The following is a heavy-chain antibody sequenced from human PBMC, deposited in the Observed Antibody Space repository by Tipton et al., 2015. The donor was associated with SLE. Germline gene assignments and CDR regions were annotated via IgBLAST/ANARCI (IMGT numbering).Heavy chain of an antibody. CDR2: IYYSGST. D-gene: IGHD3-22*01. CDR1: GHSISSGHY. CDR3: ARDSHGYYDSSSHYFDY. Sequence: TLSLTCTVSGHSISSGHYWGWIRQPPGRGLEWIGSIYYSGSTYYNPSLKSRVTISVDTSKNQFSLKLSSVTAADTAVYYCARDSHGYYDSSSHYFDYWGQGTLVTVSS. V-gene: IGHV4-38-2*02. J-gene: IGHJ4*02.